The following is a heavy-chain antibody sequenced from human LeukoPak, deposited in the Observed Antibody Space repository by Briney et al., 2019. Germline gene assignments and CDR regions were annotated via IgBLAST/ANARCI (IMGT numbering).Heavy chain of an antibody. D-gene: IGHD3-22*01. V-gene: IGHV1-18*01. J-gene: IGHJ4*02. CDR3: ARSYYDSSGHLDY. CDR1: GYTFTSYA. CDR2: IRGYNGNT. Sequence: GASVKVSCKASGYTFTSYAISWVRQTPGQGLEWMGWIRGYNGNTVYAQQFQGRVTMTTDTSTSTVYMDLRSLRSDDTAEYYCARSYYDSSGHLDYWGQGTLVTVSS.